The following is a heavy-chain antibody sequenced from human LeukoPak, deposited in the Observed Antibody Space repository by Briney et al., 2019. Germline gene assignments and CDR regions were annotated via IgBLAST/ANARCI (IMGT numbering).Heavy chain of an antibody. CDR3: ASRPSGSYEN. D-gene: IGHD1-26*01. J-gene: IGHJ4*02. CDR1: GFTFSSYA. CDR2: ISYDGSNK. V-gene: IGHV3-30*04. Sequence: PGGSLRLSCAASGFTFSSYAMHWVRQAPGKGLEWVAVISYDGSNKYYADSVKGRFTISRDNSKNTLYLQMNSLRAEDTAVYYCASRPSGSYENWGQGTLVTVSS.